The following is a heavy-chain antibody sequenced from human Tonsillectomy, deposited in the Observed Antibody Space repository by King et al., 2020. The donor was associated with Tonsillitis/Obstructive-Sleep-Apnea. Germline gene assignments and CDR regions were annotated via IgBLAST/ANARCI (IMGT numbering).Heavy chain of an antibody. D-gene: IGHD3-3*01. J-gene: IGHJ3*02. CDR1: GFTFSSYE. CDR2: ISSSGSTI. CDR3: ARGTPRITIFGVVIEGDAFDI. Sequence: VQLVESGGGLVQPGGSLRLSCAASGFTFSSYEMNWVRQAPGKGLEWVSYISSSGSTIYYADSVKGRFTISRDNAKNSLYLQMNSLRAEDTAVYYCARGTPRITIFGVVIEGDAFDIWGQGTMVTVSS. V-gene: IGHV3-48*03.